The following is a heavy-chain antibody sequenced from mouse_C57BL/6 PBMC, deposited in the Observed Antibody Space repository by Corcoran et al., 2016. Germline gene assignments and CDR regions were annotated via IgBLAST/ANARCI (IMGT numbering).Heavy chain of an antibody. CDR3: ARGPNFSYYYGSSSGALLDY. D-gene: IGHD1-1*01. CDR1: GYTFTDYY. V-gene: IGHV1-26*01. Sequence: EVQLQQSGPELVKPGASVKISCKASGYTFTDYYMNWVKQSHGKSLEWIGDINPNNGGTSYNQKFKGKATLTVDKSSSTAYMELRSLTSEDSAVYYCARGPNFSYYYGSSSGALLDYWGQGTTLTVSS. J-gene: IGHJ2*01. CDR2: INPNNGGT.